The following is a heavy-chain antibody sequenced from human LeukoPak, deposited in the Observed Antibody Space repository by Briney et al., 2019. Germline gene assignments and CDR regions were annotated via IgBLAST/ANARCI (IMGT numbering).Heavy chain of an antibody. D-gene: IGHD4-17*01. CDR2: IKQDGSEK. Sequence: GGSLRLXCAASGFTFSSYWMSWVRQAPGKGLEWVANIKQDGSEKYYVDSVKGRFTISRDNAKNSLYLQMNSLRAEDTAVYYCARAPYGDYRAEYFQHWGQGTLVTVSS. CDR3: ARAPYGDYRAEYFQH. CDR1: GFTFSSYW. J-gene: IGHJ1*01. V-gene: IGHV3-7*01.